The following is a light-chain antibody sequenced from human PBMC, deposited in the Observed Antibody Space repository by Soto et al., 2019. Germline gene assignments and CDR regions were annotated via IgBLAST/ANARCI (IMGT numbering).Light chain of an antibody. CDR3: SSYTSINTLVV. CDR1: RSDVGGYNY. J-gene: IGLJ2*01. V-gene: IGLV2-14*01. Sequence: QSVLTQPASVSGSPGQSITISCTGTRSDVGGYNYVSWYQQHPGKAPKVMIYDVSNRPSGVSNRFSGSKSGNTASLTISGLQAEDEADYYCSSYTSINTLVVFGGGTQLTVL. CDR2: DVS.